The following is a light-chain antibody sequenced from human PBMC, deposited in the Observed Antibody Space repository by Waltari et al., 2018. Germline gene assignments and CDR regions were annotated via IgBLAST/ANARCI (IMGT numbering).Light chain of an antibody. Sequence: EIVMTQSPATLSVSTGETATLPCRASQSVETYVDWYQQNPGQDPRLLIYGAFTRAIGTPAMFSGSGSGTDFTLTISSLQSEDFSVYYCLQYNNWVRTFGQGTKVEIK. CDR1: QSVETY. V-gene: IGKV3-15*01. J-gene: IGKJ1*01. CDR2: GAF. CDR3: LQYNNWVRT.